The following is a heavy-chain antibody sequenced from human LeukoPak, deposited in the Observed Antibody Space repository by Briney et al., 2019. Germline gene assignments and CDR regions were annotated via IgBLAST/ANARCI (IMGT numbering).Heavy chain of an antibody. D-gene: IGHD5-18*01. J-gene: IGHJ4*02. CDR1: GYTFTSYY. CDR3: ARKSGYSYGYGY. V-gene: IGHV1-46*01. Sequence: ASVKVSCKASGYTFTSYYMHWVRQPPAQGLEWMGIINPSGGSTSYAQKFQGRVTMTRDTSTGTVYMELGSLRSEDTAVYYCARKSGYSYGYGYWGQGTLVTVSS. CDR2: INPSGGST.